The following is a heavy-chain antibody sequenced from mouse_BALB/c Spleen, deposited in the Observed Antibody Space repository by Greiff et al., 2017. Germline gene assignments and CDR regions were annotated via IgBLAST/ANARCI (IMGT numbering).Heavy chain of an antibody. V-gene: IGHV5-9-3*01. J-gene: IGHJ2*01. D-gene: IGHD1-1*01. Sequence: EVHLVESGGGLVKPGGSLKLSCAASGFTFSSYAMSWVRQTPEKRLEWVATISSGGSYTYYPDSVKGRFTISRDNAKNTLYLQMSSLRSEDTAMYYCARQITTVVAGFDYWGQGTTLTVSS. CDR1: GFTFSSYA. CDR3: ARQITTVVAGFDY. CDR2: ISSGGSYT.